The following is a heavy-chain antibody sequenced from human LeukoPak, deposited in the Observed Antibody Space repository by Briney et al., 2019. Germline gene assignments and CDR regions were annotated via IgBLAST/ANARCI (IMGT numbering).Heavy chain of an antibody. CDR1: GFTFSSYW. D-gene: IGHD1-26*01. V-gene: IGHV3-74*01. CDR3: ARDGGSYSEMDVVFDY. J-gene: IGHJ4*02. Sequence: GGSLRLSCAASGFTFSSYWMHWVRKAPGKGLVWVSRINSDGSSTSYADSVKGRFTISRDNAKNTLYLQMNSLRAEDTAVYYCARDGGSYSEMDVVFDYWGQGTLVTVSS. CDR2: INSDGSST.